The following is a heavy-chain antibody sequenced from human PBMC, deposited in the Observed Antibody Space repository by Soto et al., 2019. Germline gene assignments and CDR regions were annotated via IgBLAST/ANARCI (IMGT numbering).Heavy chain of an antibody. V-gene: IGHV2-5*02. CDR3: AHRAYFDSGKQFDY. J-gene: IGHJ4*02. D-gene: IGHD3-10*01. CDR2: IYWDDEK. CDR1: GFSLSTSGVG. Sequence: QITLKESGPTLVKPTQTLTLTCTFSGFSLSTSGVGVGWIRQPPGKALEWLAIIYWDDEKRYSPSLNTRLTVTKDTSKNQVVLTMTNGDPVDTATYYCAHRAYFDSGKQFDYWGQGTLVSVSS.